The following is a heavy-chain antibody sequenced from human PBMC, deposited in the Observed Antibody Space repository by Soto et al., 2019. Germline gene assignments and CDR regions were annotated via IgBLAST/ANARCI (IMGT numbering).Heavy chain of an antibody. J-gene: IGHJ4*02. Sequence: PSETLSLTCTVSGGSISSGGYYWSWIRQHPGKGLEWIGYIYYSGSTYYNPSLKSRVTISVDTSKNQFSLKLSSVTAADTAVYYCARVGYDILTGPFDYWGQGTLVTVSS. CDR3: ARVGYDILTGPFDY. V-gene: IGHV4-31*03. CDR2: IYYSGST. D-gene: IGHD3-9*01. CDR1: GGSISSGGYY.